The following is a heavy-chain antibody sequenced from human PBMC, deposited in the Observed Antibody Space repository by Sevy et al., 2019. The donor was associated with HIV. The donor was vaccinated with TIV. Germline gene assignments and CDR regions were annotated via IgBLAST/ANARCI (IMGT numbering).Heavy chain of an antibody. D-gene: IGHD2-21*01. V-gene: IGHV3-21*06. CDR3: ARDQSRLEMSYFDY. J-gene: IGHJ4*02. CDR2: ISSGSTYI. Sequence: GGSLRLSCAASGFTFSTDSMNWVLQSPGKGLEWVSFISSGSTYIHYADSEKGRFTISRDNAKNSLYLQMNSLRAEDTAVYYCARDQSRLEMSYFDYWGQGTLVTVSS. CDR1: GFTFSTDS.